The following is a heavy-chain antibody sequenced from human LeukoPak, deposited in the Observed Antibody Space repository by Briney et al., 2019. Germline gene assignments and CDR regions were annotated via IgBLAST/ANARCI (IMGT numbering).Heavy chain of an antibody. CDR1: GFTFSSYA. Sequence: PGGSLRLSCAASGFTFSSYAMSWVRQAPGKGLEWVSAISGSGGSTYYAGSVKGRFTISRDNSKNTLYLQMNSLRAEDTAVYYCATLGGCSGGSCYTGGYYYYYMDVWGKGTTVTVSS. V-gene: IGHV3-23*01. D-gene: IGHD2-15*01. CDR2: ISGSGGST. J-gene: IGHJ6*03. CDR3: ATLGGCSGGSCYTGGYYYYYMDV.